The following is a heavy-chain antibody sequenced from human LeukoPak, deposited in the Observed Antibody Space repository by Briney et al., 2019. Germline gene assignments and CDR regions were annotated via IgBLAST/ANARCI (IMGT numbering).Heavy chain of an antibody. CDR2: INPNSGGT. D-gene: IGHD5-12*01. J-gene: IGHJ4*02. Sequence: ASVTVSCKASGYTFTGYYMHWVRQAPGQGLEWMGWINPNSGGTNYAQKFQGWVTMTRDTSISTACMELSRLRSDDTAVYYCARGRGGVATIPVDYWGQGTLVTVSS. CDR1: GYTFTGYY. V-gene: IGHV1-2*04. CDR3: ARGRGGVATIPVDY.